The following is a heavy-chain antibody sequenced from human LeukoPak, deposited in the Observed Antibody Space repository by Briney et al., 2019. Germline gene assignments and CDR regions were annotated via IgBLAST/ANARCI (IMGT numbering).Heavy chain of an antibody. Sequence: GGSLRLSCVASGFTFSSYWMHWVRQDPRKGLVWVSRINGDGRNINYADSVRGRFTISRDNAKNTLYLQMNSLRVEDTAVYYCTRDLMDYDVSTGLHHYYMDVWGQGTTVTVSS. J-gene: IGHJ6*02. V-gene: IGHV3-74*01. CDR2: INGDGRNI. D-gene: IGHD3-9*01. CDR1: GFTFSSYW. CDR3: TRDLMDYDVSTGLHHYYMDV.